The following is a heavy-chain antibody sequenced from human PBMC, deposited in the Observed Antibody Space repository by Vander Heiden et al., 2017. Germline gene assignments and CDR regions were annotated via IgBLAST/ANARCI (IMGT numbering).Heavy chain of an antibody. V-gene: IGHV3-48*02. Sequence: EVQLVASGGGVGQPGGFLRLFCGASGFPLSTYCMTWARQAPGKGLEWVSYISSSSRTIYDADSVKGRFTISRDNAKNSLYLQMNSLRDEETAVYYVARDSGGIAVAWGQGTLVTVSS. J-gene: IGHJ4*02. CDR3: ARDSGGIAVA. D-gene: IGHD6-19*01. CDR1: GFPLSTYC. CDR2: ISSSSRTI.